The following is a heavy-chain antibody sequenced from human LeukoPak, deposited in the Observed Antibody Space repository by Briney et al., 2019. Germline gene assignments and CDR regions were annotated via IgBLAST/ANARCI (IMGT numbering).Heavy chain of an antibody. V-gene: IGHV4-59*12. Sequence: SETLSLTCTVSGGFISTYYWSWIRQPAGKGLEWIGTIYYSGSTYCNPSLKSRVTISVDTSKNQFSLNLSSVTAADTAVYYCARARGYSYGYPDYWGQGTLVTVSS. D-gene: IGHD5-18*01. J-gene: IGHJ4*02. CDR3: ARARGYSYGYPDY. CDR2: IYYSGST. CDR1: GGFISTYY.